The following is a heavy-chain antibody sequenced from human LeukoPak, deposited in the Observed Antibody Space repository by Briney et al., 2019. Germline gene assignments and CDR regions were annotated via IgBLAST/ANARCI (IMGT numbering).Heavy chain of an antibody. CDR1: GFTFSSYA. CDR2: ISGSGGST. J-gene: IGHJ6*02. V-gene: IGHV3-23*01. D-gene: IGHD2-15*01. Sequence: GGSLRLSCAASGFTFSSYAMSWVRQAPGKGLEWVSAISGSGGSTYYADSVKGRFTISRDNSKNTLYLQMNCLRAEDTAVYYCAKVPRDFVVVVAATRDYYYYGMDVWGQGTTVTVSS. CDR3: AKVPRDFVVVVAATRDYYYYGMDV.